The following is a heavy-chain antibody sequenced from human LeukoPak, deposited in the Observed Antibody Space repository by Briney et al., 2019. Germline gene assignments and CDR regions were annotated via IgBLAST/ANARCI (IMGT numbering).Heavy chain of an antibody. CDR3: ARVYCSGARCFDY. D-gene: IGHD2-15*01. Sequence: SQTLSLTCTVSGGSISSYYWSWIRRPPGKGLDWIGYIYYNGRANYNPSLKSRVTISVDTSKNQFSLKLSSVTAADAAVYFCARVYCSGARCFDYWGQGTLVTVSS. V-gene: IGHV4-59*01. J-gene: IGHJ4*02. CDR1: GGSISSYY. CDR2: IYYNGRA.